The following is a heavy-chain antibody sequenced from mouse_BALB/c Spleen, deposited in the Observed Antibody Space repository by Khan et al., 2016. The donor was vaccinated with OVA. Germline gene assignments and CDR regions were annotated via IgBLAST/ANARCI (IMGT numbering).Heavy chain of an antibody. CDR1: GYTFTNYG. CDR2: IYTYTGEP. V-gene: IGHV9-3-1*01. D-gene: IGHD1-1*01. J-gene: IGHJ4*01. Sequence: QIQLVQSGPELEKPGETVKISCKASGYTFTNYGMNWVKQAPGKGLKWMGWIYTYTGEPTYADDFKGRFAFSLESSASTAYLQINNLTNEDTATYFCARGSSRAMDYWGQGTSVTVSS. CDR3: ARGSSRAMDY.